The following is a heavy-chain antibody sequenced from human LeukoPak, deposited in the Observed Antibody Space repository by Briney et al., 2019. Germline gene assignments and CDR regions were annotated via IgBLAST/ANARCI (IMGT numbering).Heavy chain of an antibody. J-gene: IGHJ5*02. V-gene: IGHV1-2*02. CDR3: ARDAIYSGSSWFDP. CDR1: GYIFTDYN. Sequence: ASVKVSCKASGYIFTDYNIHWVRQAPGQGPEWMGWINPKRGGAYFAQRFQGRVTMTRDTSISTAYMELSRLRSDDTAMYYCARDAIYSGSSWFDPWGQGTPVTVSS. CDR2: INPKRGGA. D-gene: IGHD1-26*01.